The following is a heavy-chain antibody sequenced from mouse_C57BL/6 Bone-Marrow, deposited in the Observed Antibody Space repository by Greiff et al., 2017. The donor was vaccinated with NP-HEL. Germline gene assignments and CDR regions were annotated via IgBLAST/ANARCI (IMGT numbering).Heavy chain of an antibody. CDR1: GYTFTDYY. J-gene: IGHJ3*01. Sequence: VQLQQSGPELVKPGASVKISCKASGYTFTDYYMNWVKQSHGKSLEWIGDINPNNGGTSYNQKFKGKATLTVDKSSSTAYMELRSLTSEDSAVYYCARGGRLLLFAYWGQGTLVTVSA. CDR2: INPNNGGT. CDR3: ARGGRLLLFAY. V-gene: IGHV1-26*01. D-gene: IGHD2-13*01.